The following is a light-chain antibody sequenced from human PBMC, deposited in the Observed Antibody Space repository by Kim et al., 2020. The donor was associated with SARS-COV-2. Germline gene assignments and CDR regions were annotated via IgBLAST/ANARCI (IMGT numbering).Light chain of an antibody. CDR2: DAS. Sequence: DIQMTQSPSSLPASIGDRVTITCQASQDITNYLNWYQQKPGRAPKVLIYDASILQTGVPSRFSGNGSGTDFTFTIHSLQPEDIATYYCQQYNNLPLTFGGGTKVEIK. CDR3: QQYNNLPLT. CDR1: QDITNY. V-gene: IGKV1-33*01. J-gene: IGKJ4*01.